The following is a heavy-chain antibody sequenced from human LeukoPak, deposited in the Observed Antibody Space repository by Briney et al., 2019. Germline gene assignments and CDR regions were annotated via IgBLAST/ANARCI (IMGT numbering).Heavy chain of an antibody. D-gene: IGHD6-19*01. J-gene: IGHJ6*02. V-gene: IGHV1-69*13. Sequence: ASVNVSCKASGGTFSSYAISWVRQAPGQGLEWMGGIIPIFGTANYAQKFQGRVTITADESTSTAYMELSSLRSEDTAVYYCASPQVAVATRDYYYGMDVWGQGTTVTVSS. CDR1: GGTFSSYA. CDR3: ASPQVAVATRDYYYGMDV. CDR2: IIPIFGTA.